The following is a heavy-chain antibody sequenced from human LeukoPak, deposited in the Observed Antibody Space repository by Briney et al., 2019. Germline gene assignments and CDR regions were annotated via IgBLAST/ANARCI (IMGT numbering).Heavy chain of an antibody. D-gene: IGHD3-22*01. CDR1: GYTFTGCY. Sequence: ASVTVSCKASGYTFTGCYMHWVRQAPGPGLEWMRWINPNSGGTNYAQKFQGRVTMTRDTSISTAYMELSRLRSDDTAVYYCARDADDSREKSWFDPWGRGTLVTASS. CDR2: INPNSGGT. J-gene: IGHJ5*02. V-gene: IGHV1-2*02. CDR3: ARDADDSREKSWFDP.